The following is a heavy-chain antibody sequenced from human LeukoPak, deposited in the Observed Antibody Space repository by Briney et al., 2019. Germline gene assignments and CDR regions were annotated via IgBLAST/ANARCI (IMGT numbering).Heavy chain of an antibody. CDR1: GASIRSYF. CDR2: IHTIET. CDR3: ARGLRDEERYYKYYYMDV. D-gene: IGHD3-22*01. J-gene: IGHJ6*03. Sequence: PSETLSLTCSVSGASIRSYFGSWIRQPSGKGLEWIGYIHTIETKYNPSLKSRVSMSIDTSKNQFSLNLSSVTAADTAVYYCARGLRDEERYYKYYYMDVWGKGTTVIVSS. V-gene: IGHV4-4*09.